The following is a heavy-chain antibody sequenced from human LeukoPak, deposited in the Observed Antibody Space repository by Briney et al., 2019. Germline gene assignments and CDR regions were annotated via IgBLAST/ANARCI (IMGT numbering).Heavy chain of an antibody. J-gene: IGHJ6*03. Sequence: GGSLRLSCAASGFTFSTYGMNWARQAPGKGLEWVSAISGSGDRTYYADSVKGRFTISRDNSKNTLYLQMNSLRAEDTAVYYCAKFGSRLRSYYYYMDVWGKGTTVTISS. CDR3: AKFGSRLRSYYYYMDV. V-gene: IGHV3-23*01. CDR2: ISGSGDRT. D-gene: IGHD3-10*01. CDR1: GFTFSTYG.